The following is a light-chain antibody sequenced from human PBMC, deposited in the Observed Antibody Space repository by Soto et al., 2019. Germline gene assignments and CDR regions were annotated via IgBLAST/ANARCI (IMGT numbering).Light chain of an antibody. CDR3: GSYSDSKGVE. CDR2: AVS. V-gene: IGLV2-8*01. J-gene: IGLJ2*01. Sequence: QSALTQPPSASGSPGQSVTISCTGTSSDVGGYNYVSWLQQHPGKAPKLLIHAVSKRPSGVPDRFSGSKSGNAASLTVSWIQAEYEADYYRGSYSDSKGVEFGGWTKRTVL. CDR1: SSDVGGYNY.